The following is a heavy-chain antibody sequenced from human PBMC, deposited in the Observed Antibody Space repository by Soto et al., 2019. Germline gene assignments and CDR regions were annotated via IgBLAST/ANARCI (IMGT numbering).Heavy chain of an antibody. V-gene: IGHV1-8*01. J-gene: IGHJ6*03. CDR2: MNPNSGNT. Sequence: GSSVKVSCKASGYTFTSYDINWVRQATGQGLEWMGWMNPNSGNTGYAQKFQGRVTMTRNTSISTAYMELSSLRSEDTAVYYCARVRGYCTNGVCYTVYYYYMDVRGKGTTVTVSS. CDR1: GYTFTSYD. D-gene: IGHD2-8*01. CDR3: ARVRGYCTNGVCYTVYYYYMDV.